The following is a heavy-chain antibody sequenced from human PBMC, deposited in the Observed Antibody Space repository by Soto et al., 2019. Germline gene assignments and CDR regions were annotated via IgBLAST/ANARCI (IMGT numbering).Heavy chain of an antibody. J-gene: IGHJ4*02. CDR1: GYSFPNYW. Sequence: GESLKISCTGSGYSFPNYWVAWVRQMPGKGLEWMGIIYPVDSDTRYSPSSQGQVTISADKSISTAYLQWSRLKASDTATYYCARLLCSGGHCYRDYGGGEPRVTVS. V-gene: IGHV5-51*01. D-gene: IGHD2-15*01. CDR2: IYPVDSDT. CDR3: ARLLCSGGHCYRDY.